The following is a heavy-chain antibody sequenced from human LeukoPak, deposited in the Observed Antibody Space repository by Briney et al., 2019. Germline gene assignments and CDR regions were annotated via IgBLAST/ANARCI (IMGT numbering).Heavy chain of an antibody. CDR1: GFAFEDNG. CDR2: IIWSGGST. V-gene: IGHV3-20*04. D-gene: IGHD2-2*01. Sequence: GGSLRFSGRASGFAFEDNGMTWVRQVPGKGLKWVSGIIWSGGSTSYADPFRGRFTISRDNAKNSMYLQMDSLRAEHTALYYCARAPITSPFYFDCWGQGTLVTVSS. J-gene: IGHJ4*02. CDR3: ARAPITSPFYFDC.